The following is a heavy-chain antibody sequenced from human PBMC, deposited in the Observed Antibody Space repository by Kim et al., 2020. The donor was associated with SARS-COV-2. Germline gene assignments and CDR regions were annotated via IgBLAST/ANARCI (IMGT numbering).Heavy chain of an antibody. V-gene: IGHV3-21*01. CDR3: AIRDYYYYGLDV. Sequence: GGSLRLSCEGSGFTFSSYTMKWVRQAPGKGLEWVASISRSSVNIYYTTSVEGRFTVSRDNARNSLFLQMNSLSAEDTGVYYCAIRDYYYYGLDVWGRGTAVTVSS. CDR2: ISRSSVNI. CDR1: GFTFSSYT. D-gene: IGHD3-10*01. J-gene: IGHJ6*02.